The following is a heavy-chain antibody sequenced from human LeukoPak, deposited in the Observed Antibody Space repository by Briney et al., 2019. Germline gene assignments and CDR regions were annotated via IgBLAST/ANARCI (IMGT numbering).Heavy chain of an antibody. Sequence: PGGSLRLSCAASGFTFGSYAMSWVRQAPGEGLEWVSGISGSGGSTYYADSVKGRFTISRDNSKNTLYLQMDSLRAEDTAVYYCAKGLGKATVTPLGYWGQGTLVTVSS. D-gene: IGHD4-11*01. CDR2: ISGSGGST. J-gene: IGHJ4*02. CDR1: GFTFGSYA. CDR3: AKGLGKATVTPLGY. V-gene: IGHV3-23*01.